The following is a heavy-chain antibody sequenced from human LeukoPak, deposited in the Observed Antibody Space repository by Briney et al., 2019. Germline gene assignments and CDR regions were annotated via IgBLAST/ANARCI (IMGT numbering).Heavy chain of an antibody. Sequence: SVKVSCKASGYTFTDYYMHWVRQAPGQGLEWMGWIIPIFGTAHYAQKFQGRVTITADESTSTAYMELSSLRSEDTAVYYCARAHQHYYGSGSYGYWGQGTLVTVSS. V-gene: IGHV1-69*13. J-gene: IGHJ4*02. CDR1: GYTFTDYY. D-gene: IGHD3-10*01. CDR2: IIPIFGTA. CDR3: ARAHQHYYGSGSYGY.